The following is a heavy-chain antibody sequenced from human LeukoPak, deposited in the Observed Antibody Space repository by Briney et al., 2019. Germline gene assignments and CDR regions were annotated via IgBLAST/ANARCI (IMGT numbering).Heavy chain of an antibody. CDR1: GFTFSSYA. Sequence: GGSLRLSCAASGFTFSSYAMSWVRQAPGKGLEWVPAISGSGGSTYHADSVKGRFTISRDNSENTVYLQMNSLRAEDTAVYYCAKGWIRGFDMWGQGTMVTVSS. CDR3: AKGWIRGFDM. J-gene: IGHJ3*02. D-gene: IGHD3-10*01. V-gene: IGHV3-23*01. CDR2: ISGSGGST.